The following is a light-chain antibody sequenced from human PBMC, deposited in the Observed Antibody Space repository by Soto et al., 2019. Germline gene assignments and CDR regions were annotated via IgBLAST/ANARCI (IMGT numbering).Light chain of an antibody. CDR2: EVS. V-gene: IGLV2-14*01. J-gene: IGLJ1*01. CDR3: SSYTSSSTLGV. Sequence: QPALTQPASVSGSPGQSISISCTGTSSDVGGYNYVSWYQQHPGKAPKLMIYEVSNRPSGVSNRFSGSKSGDTASPTISGLQAEDEADYYCSSYTSSSTLGVFGTGTKVTVL. CDR1: SSDVGGYNY.